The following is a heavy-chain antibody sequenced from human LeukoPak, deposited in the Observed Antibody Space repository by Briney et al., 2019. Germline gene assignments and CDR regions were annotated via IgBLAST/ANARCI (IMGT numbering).Heavy chain of an antibody. Sequence: SETLSLTCAVYGGSFSSYYWSWIRQPPGKGLEWIGEINHSGSTNYNPSLKSRVTISVDTSKNQFSLKLSSVTAADTAVYYCARGLNKRQLVYWGQGTLVTVSS. D-gene: IGHD6-6*01. J-gene: IGHJ4*02. CDR1: GGSFSSYY. CDR3: ARGLNKRQLVY. V-gene: IGHV4-34*01. CDR2: INHSGST.